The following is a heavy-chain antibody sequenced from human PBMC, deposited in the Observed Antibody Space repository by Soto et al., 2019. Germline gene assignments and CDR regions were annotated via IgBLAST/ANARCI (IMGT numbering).Heavy chain of an antibody. CDR3: AHSPQFNHNTPLSHWFGP. CDR2: ISWDNDK. D-gene: IGHD1-1*01. V-gene: IGHV2-5*02. J-gene: IGHJ5*02. Sequence: QITLKESGPPLVKPTQTLTLTCTFSGFSLTTTGVGVGWIRQPPGKALEWLALISWDNDKRYSPALKSRLSITNDTTKNQVVLTMTIMDPVDTATYYGAHSPQFNHNTPLSHWFGPWGRGTLVIVSS. CDR1: GFSLTTTGVG.